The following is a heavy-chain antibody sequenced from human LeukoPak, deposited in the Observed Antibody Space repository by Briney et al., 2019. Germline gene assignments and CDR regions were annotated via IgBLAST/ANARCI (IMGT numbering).Heavy chain of an antibody. Sequence: ASVTVSCKASGYTFTSYGISWVRQAPGPGLGWMGWISAYNGNTNYAQKLQGRVTMTTDTSTSTAYMELRSLRSDDTAVYYCARETTPRGYYDSSGYLYLGGYFDYWGQGTLVTVSS. D-gene: IGHD3-22*01. J-gene: IGHJ4*02. CDR2: ISAYNGNT. V-gene: IGHV1-18*01. CDR1: GYTFTSYG. CDR3: ARETTPRGYYDSSGYLYLGGYFDY.